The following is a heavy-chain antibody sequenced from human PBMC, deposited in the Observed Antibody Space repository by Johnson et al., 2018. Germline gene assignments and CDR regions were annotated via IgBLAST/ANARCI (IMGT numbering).Heavy chain of an antibody. CDR1: GFTFNKYW. CDR2: LNKDGSEK. V-gene: IGHV3-7*01. J-gene: IGHJ3*02. CDR3: ATDGTAFEM. Sequence: VQLVQSGGGLVQPGGSRRLSCAASGFTFNKYWMTWVRQAPGKGLEWVANLNKDGSEKYYVDSVKGRFTISRDNAKNSLYLQMNGLRGEDTAVYYCATDGTAFEMWGQGTMVTVSS. D-gene: IGHD1-26*01.